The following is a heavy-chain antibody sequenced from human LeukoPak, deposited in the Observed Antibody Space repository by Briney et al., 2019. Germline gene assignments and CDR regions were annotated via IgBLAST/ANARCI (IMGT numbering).Heavy chain of an antibody. V-gene: IGHV3-9*03. Sequence: LPGGSLRLSCAVSRPTFDAYSMQWVRHVPGRGMEWVSGITWNSGTIAYAGSVQGRFTITRDNAKNSLYLQMNSLRTDDLALYCCVREGRHYAFDYWGQG. D-gene: IGHD3-16*01. CDR1: RPTFDAYS. CDR2: ITWNSGTI. CDR3: VREGRHYAFDY. J-gene: IGHJ4*02.